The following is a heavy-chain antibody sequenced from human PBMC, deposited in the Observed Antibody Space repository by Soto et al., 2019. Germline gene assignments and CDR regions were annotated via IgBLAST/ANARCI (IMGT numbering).Heavy chain of an antibody. CDR3: ARDKYYDFWIGYSNYYFDY. J-gene: IGHJ4*02. V-gene: IGHV3-7*03. D-gene: IGHD3-3*01. Sequence: HPGWSLRLSCAASVFTFSSYWMSWVRQAPGKGLAWVADIKQDGTEKYYVDSVKGRFTISRDNAKNSLYLQMNSLRAEDTAVYYCARDKYYDFWIGYSNYYFDYWGQGALVTVSS. CDR1: VFTFSSYW. CDR2: IKQDGTEK.